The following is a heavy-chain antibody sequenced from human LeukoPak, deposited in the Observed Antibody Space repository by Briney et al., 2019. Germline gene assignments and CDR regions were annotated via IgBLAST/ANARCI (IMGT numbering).Heavy chain of an antibody. V-gene: IGHV1-2*02. CDR3: ARDMNITVVADY. D-gene: IGHD2-15*01. CDR1: GYTFAAYY. CDR2: INPKNGRT. J-gene: IGHJ4*02. Sequence: ASVKVSCKASGYTFAAYYMHWVRQAPGQGLEWMGWINPKNGRTSYAQTFQGRVTMTTDTSISTAYMELSRLSSDDTTVYYCARDMNITVVADYWGQGTLVTVSS.